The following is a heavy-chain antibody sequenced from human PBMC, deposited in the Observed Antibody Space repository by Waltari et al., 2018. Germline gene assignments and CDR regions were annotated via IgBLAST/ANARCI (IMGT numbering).Heavy chain of an antibody. Sequence: QVQLHQWGAGQLKPSETLSLTCAVSGESFLGYFWGWIRPSPGKGLEWLGAIHHSGSTNYNPALASRVSLSVDTTKKQFSLRLTSVTAADAAVYYCARYGEVPPNYFFDYWGRGTLVTVSS. CDR1: GESFLGYF. J-gene: IGHJ4*01. CDR3: ARYGEVPPNYFFDY. V-gene: IGHV4-34*01. D-gene: IGHD2-21*01. CDR2: IHHSGST.